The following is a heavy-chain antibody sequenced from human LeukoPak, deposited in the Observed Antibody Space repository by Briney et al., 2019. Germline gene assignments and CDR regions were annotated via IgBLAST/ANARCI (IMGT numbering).Heavy chain of an antibody. J-gene: IGHJ3*02. CDR1: GFTFDDYA. D-gene: IGHD2-21*01. Sequence: GRSLRLSCAASGFTFDDYAMHWVRQAPGKGLERVSGISWNSGSIGYADSVKGRFTISRDNAKNSLYLQMNGLRAEDTALYYCAKDLGCEDAFDIWGQGTMVTVCS. V-gene: IGHV3-9*01. CDR3: AKDLGCEDAFDI. CDR2: ISWNSGSI.